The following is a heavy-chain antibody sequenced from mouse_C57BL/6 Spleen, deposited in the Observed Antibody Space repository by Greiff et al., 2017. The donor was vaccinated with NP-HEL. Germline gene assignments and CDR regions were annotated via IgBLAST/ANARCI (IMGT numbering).Heavy chain of an antibody. J-gene: IGHJ1*03. D-gene: IGHD1-1*01. Sequence: VQLKQSGPELVKPGASVKIPCKASGYTFTDYNMDWVKQSHGKSLEWIGDINPNNGGTIYNQKFKGKATLTVDKSSSTAYMELRSLTSADTAVYYCARPYGRGYFDVWGTGTTVTVSS. CDR1: GYTFTDYN. V-gene: IGHV1-18*01. CDR3: ARPYGRGYFDV. CDR2: INPNNGGT.